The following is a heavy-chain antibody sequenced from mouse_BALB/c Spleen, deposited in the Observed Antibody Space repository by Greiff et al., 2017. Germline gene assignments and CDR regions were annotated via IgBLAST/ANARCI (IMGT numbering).Heavy chain of an antibody. D-gene: IGHD2-4*01. Sequence: EVKLVESGGGLVKPGGSLKLSCAASGFTFSSYAMSWVRQTPEKRLEWVASISSGGSTYYPDSVKGRFTISRDNARNILYLQMSSLRSEDTAMYYCARGDDYDEEAWFAYWGQGTLVTVSA. J-gene: IGHJ3*01. CDR3: ARGDDYDEEAWFAY. CDR2: ISSGGST. V-gene: IGHV5-6-5*01. CDR1: GFTFSSYA.